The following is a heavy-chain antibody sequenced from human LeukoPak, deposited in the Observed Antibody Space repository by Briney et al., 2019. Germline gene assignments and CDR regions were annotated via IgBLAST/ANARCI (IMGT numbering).Heavy chain of an antibody. J-gene: IGHJ4*02. CDR2: IYSGGST. V-gene: IGHV3-53*01. D-gene: IGHD3-9*01. CDR1: GFTVSSNY. Sequence: PGRSLRLSCAASGFTVSSNYMSWVRQAPGKGLEWVSVIYSGGSTYYADSVKARFTISRDNSKNTLYLQMNSLRAEDTAVYYCASPHYDILTGLLNWGQGTLATVSS. CDR3: ASPHYDILTGLLN.